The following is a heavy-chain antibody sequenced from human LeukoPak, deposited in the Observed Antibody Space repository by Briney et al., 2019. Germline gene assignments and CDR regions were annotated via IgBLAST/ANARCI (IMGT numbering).Heavy chain of an antibody. Sequence: KPGGSLRLSCAASGFTFSSYSMNWVRQAPGKGLEWVSSISSSSSYIYYADSVKGRFTISRDNAKNSLYLQMNSLRAEDTAVYYCARDATVVQPYYYYYYGMDVWGQGTTVTVSS. CDR2: ISSSSSYI. J-gene: IGHJ6*02. D-gene: IGHD4-23*01. V-gene: IGHV3-21*01. CDR3: ARDATVVQPYYYYYYGMDV. CDR1: GFTFSSYS.